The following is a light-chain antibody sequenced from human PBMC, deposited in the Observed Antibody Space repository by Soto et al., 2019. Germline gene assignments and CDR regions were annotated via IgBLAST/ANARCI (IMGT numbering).Light chain of an antibody. V-gene: IGLV1-44*01. CDR2: SNN. CDR1: SSNIGSNT. J-gene: IGLJ2*01. Sequence: QAVLTQPPSASGTPGQRVTISCSGSSSNIGSNTVNWSQQLPGTAPKLLIYSNNQRPSGVPDRFSGSKSGTSASLAISGLQSEDEADYYCAAWDDSLNGPGVVFGGGTQLTVL. CDR3: AAWDDSLNGPGVV.